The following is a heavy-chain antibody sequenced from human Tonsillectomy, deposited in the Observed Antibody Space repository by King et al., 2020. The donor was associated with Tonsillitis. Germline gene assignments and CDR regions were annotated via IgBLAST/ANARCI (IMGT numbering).Heavy chain of an antibody. CDR2: IRSSSSYI. J-gene: IGHJ2*01. CDR1: GFTFSSYS. V-gene: IGHV3-21*01. CDR3: ARGGYYYDLWYFDL. D-gene: IGHD3-22*01. Sequence: QLGQSGGGLVKPGGSLRLSCAASGFTFSSYSMNWVRQAPGKGLEWVSSIRSSSSYIYYADPVKGRFTISRDNAKNSLYLQMNSLRAEDTAVYYCARGGYYYDLWYFDLWGRGTLVTVSS.